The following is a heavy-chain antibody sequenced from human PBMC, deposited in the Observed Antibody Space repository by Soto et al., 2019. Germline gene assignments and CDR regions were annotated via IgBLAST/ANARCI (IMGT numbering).Heavy chain of an antibody. D-gene: IGHD5-12*01. CDR2: INPNSGGT. V-gene: IGHV1-2*02. Sequence: ASVKVSCKASGYTFTGYYMHWVRQAPGQGLEWMGWINPNSGGTNYAQKFQGRVTMTRDTSISTAYMELSRLRSDDTAVYYCARGRHSGYDFQPFDYWGQGTLVTVSS. CDR1: GYTFTGYY. J-gene: IGHJ4*02. CDR3: ARGRHSGYDFQPFDY.